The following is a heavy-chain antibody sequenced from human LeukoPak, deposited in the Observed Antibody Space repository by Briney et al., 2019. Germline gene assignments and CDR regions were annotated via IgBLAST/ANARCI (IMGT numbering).Heavy chain of an antibody. Sequence: PSETLSLTCTVSGGSISSSSYYWGWIRQPPGKGLEWIGSIYYGGSTYYNPSLKSRVTISVDTSKNQFSLKLSSVTAADTAVYYCARRGGIAVHWGQGTLVTVSS. J-gene: IGHJ4*02. CDR2: IYYGGST. D-gene: IGHD6-19*01. CDR1: GGSISSSSYY. CDR3: ARRGGIAVH. V-gene: IGHV4-39*01.